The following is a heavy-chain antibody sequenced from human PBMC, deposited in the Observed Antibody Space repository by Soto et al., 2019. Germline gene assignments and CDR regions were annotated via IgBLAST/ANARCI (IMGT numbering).Heavy chain of an antibody. D-gene: IGHD6-13*01. J-gene: IGHJ4*02. CDR3: AAAPRY. CDR1: GDSVSTNSYS. V-gene: IGHV4-39*01. CDR2: IYSSENT. Sequence: SETLSLTCTVSGDSVSTNSYSWGWIRQSPGKGLEWIGTIYSSENTYYNPSLLSRVTISVDTSKNEFSLRLSSVTAADTAVYYCAAAPRYWGQGTLVT.